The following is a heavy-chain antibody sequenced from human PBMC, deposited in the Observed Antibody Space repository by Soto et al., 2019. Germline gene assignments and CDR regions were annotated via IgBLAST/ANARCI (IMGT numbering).Heavy chain of an antibody. V-gene: IGHV3-33*01. CDR1: GFTFSSYG. CDR2: IWYDGSNK. D-gene: IGHD6-6*01. J-gene: IGHJ4*02. Sequence: QVQLVESGGGVVQPGRSLRLSCAASGFTFSSYGMHWVRQAPGKGLEWVAVIWYDGSNKYYADSVKGRFTISRDNSKNTLYLQMNSLRAEDTAVYYCARDEAARPIDYWGQGTLVTVSS. CDR3: ARDEAARPIDY.